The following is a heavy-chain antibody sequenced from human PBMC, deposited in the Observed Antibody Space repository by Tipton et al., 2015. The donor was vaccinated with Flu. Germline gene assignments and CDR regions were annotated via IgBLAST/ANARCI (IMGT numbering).Heavy chain of an antibody. CDR3: ARGYYYGSGSEHYYYYGMDV. D-gene: IGHD3-10*01. V-gene: IGHV6-1*01. Sequence: LVKPTQTLSLTCAISGDSVSSNSAAWNWIRQSPSRGLEWLGRTYYRSKWYNDYAVSVKSRITINPDTSKNQFSLQLNSVTPEDTAVYYCARGYYYGSGSEHYYYYGMDVWGQGTTVPVSS. CDR2: TYYRSKWYN. J-gene: IGHJ6*02. CDR1: GDSVSSNSAA.